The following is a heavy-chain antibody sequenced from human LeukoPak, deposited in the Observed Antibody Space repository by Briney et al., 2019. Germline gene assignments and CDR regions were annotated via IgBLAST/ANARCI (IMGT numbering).Heavy chain of an antibody. D-gene: IGHD6-19*01. Sequence: GGSLRLSCAASGFTFSSYWMHWVRQAPGKGLVWVSRINSDGSSTSYADSVKGRFTISRDNAKNTLYLQMNSLRTEDTAVYYCAVTHPSSGWYSYWDQGTLVTVSS. CDR2: INSDGSST. CDR1: GFTFSSYW. J-gene: IGHJ4*02. CDR3: AVTHPSSGWYSY. V-gene: IGHV3-74*01.